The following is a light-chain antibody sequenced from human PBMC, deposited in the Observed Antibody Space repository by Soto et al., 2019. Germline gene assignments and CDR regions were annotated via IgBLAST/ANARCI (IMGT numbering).Light chain of an antibody. Sequence: DVVMPQSPLSLPVTLGQPASISCRSSQSLVYSDGNTYLSWFHQRPGQSPRRLIYEVSKWASGVPDRFSGSGSGTDFTLKISRVEAEDVGVYYCMQGTHWPITFGQGTRLEIK. J-gene: IGKJ5*01. V-gene: IGKV2D-30*01. CDR3: MQGTHWPIT. CDR1: QSLVYSDGNTY. CDR2: EVS.